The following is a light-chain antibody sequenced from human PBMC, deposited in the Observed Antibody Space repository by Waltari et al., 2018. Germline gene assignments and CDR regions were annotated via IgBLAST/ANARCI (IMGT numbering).Light chain of an antibody. CDR3: GQGTHLPYS. CDR2: EVS. Sequence: DVVMTQSPLSLPITPGPPASISCRSSQSLAHSNGHTYLSWYHQKPGQPPRRLIYEVSKQDSGVTERFSGSGAGTDFTLKITRVEPEDVGVYYCGQGTHLPYSFGQWTKVEI. CDR1: QSLAHSNGHTY. V-gene: IGKV2-30*02. J-gene: IGKJ2*03.